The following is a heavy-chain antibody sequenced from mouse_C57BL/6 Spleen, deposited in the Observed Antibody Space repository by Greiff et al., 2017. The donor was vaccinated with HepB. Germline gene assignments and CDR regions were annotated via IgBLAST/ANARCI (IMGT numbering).Heavy chain of an antibody. J-gene: IGHJ2*01. CDR1: GYTFTSYW. Sequence: QVQLQQPGAELVKPGASVKLSCKASGYTFTSYWMHWVKQRPGQGLEWIGMIHPNSGSTNYNEKFKSKATLTVDKSSSTAYMQLSSLTSEDSAVYYCARTHYSNYLLDYWGQGTTLTVSS. CDR2: IHPNSGST. V-gene: IGHV1-64*01. D-gene: IGHD2-5*01. CDR3: ARTHYSNYLLDY.